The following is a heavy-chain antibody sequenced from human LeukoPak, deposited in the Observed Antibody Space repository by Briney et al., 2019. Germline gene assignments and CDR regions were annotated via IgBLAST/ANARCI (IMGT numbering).Heavy chain of an antibody. CDR3: ARVRGIAAVGTSSV. CDR2: IKEDGSEK. Sequence: PGGSLRLSCGASGFTFSNYWMSWVRQAPGKGLEWVANIKEDGSEKYYVDSEKGRFTISRDNAENSLFLQMNSLRADDTAVYYCARVRGIAAVGTSSVWGRGTLVTVSS. J-gene: IGHJ4*02. D-gene: IGHD6-13*01. CDR1: GFTFSNYW. V-gene: IGHV3-7*01.